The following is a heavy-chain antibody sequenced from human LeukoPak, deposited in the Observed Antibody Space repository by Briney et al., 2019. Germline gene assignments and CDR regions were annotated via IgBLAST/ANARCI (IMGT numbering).Heavy chain of an antibody. CDR1: GYTFTSYG. CDR3: ARHGPRCSMVRSYWFDP. Sequence: ASVKVSCKASGYTFTSYGISWVRQAPGQGLEWMGWISAYNGNTNYAQKLQGRVTMTTDTSTSTAYMELRSLRSDDTAVYYCARHGPRCSMVRSYWFDPWGQGTLVTVSS. J-gene: IGHJ5*02. V-gene: IGHV1-18*01. CDR2: ISAYNGNT. D-gene: IGHD3-10*01.